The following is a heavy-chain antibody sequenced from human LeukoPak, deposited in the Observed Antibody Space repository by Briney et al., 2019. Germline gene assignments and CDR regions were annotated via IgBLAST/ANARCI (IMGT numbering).Heavy chain of an antibody. CDR3: AKGDIVVVVAASFGMDV. Sequence: GGSLRLSCAASGLTFSSYAMSWVRQAPGKGLEWVSAISGSGGSTYYADSVKGRFTISRDNSKNTLYLQMNSLRAEDTAVYYCAKGDIVVVVAASFGMDVWGQGTTVTVSS. V-gene: IGHV3-23*01. D-gene: IGHD2-15*01. CDR2: ISGSGGST. CDR1: GLTFSSYA. J-gene: IGHJ6*02.